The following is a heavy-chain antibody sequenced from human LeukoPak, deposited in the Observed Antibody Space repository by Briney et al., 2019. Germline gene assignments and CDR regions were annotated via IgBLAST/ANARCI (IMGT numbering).Heavy chain of an antibody. CDR1: GYTFTSYG. CDR2: ISAYNGNT. D-gene: IGHD3-10*01. V-gene: IGHV1-18*04. CDR3: ARDGSGSYYNVNYYGMDV. Sequence: ASVKVSCKASGYTFTSYGISWVRQAPGQGLEWMGWISAYNGNTNYAQKLKGRVTMTTDTSTSKAYMELRSLRSDDTAVYYCARDGSGSYYNVNYYGMDVWGKGTTVTVSS. J-gene: IGHJ6*04.